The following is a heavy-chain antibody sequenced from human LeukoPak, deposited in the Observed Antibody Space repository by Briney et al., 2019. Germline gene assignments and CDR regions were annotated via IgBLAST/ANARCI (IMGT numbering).Heavy chain of an antibody. J-gene: IGHJ6*03. CDR3: ARVEVGATPDYYYYYMDV. V-gene: IGHV3-20*04. CDR1: GFIFDDYG. D-gene: IGHD1-26*01. Sequence: PGGSLRLSCAASGFIFDDYGMSWVRQAPGKGLEWVSGINWNGGTRGYADSVKGRFTSSRDNAKNSLYLQMNSLGAEDTALYYCARVEVGATPDYYYYYMDVWGKGTTVTVSS. CDR2: INWNGGTR.